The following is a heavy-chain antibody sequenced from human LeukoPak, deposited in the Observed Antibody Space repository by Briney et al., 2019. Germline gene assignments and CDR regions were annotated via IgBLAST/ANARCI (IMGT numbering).Heavy chain of an antibody. D-gene: IGHD6-19*01. CDR1: GGSISSYY. V-gene: IGHV4-59*08. Sequence: SETLSLTCTVSGGSISSYYWSWIRQPPGKGLEWIAYISDIGSINYNPSLKSRVTISVDTSKNQFSLKLSSVTAADTAVYYCARHLQWLAPYYYYGMDVWGQGTTVTVSS. J-gene: IGHJ6*02. CDR3: ARHLQWLAPYYYYGMDV. CDR2: ISDIGSI.